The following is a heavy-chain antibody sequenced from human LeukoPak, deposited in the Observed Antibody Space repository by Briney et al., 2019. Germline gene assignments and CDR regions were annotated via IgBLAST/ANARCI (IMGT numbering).Heavy chain of an antibody. Sequence: PWETLSLTCAVYGGSFSGYYWSWIRQPPGKGLEWIGEINHSGSTNYNPSLKSRVTISVDTSKNQFSLKLSSVTAADTAVYYCARSRGYSYGYVDYWGQGTLVTVSS. CDR1: GGSFSGYY. V-gene: IGHV4-34*01. D-gene: IGHD5-18*01. CDR2: INHSGST. CDR3: ARSRGYSYGYVDY. J-gene: IGHJ4*02.